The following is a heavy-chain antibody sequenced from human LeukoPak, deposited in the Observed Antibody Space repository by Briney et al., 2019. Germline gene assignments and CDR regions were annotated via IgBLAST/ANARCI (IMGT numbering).Heavy chain of an antibody. CDR3: AKPPGYYDSSGYSLPAR. Sequence: GGSLRLSCEATGFSFSSYAMSWVRQAPGKGLEWVSAISGSGGSTYYADSVKGRFTISRDNSKNTLYLQMNSLRAEDTAVYYCAKPPGYYDSSGYSLPARWGQGTLVTVSS. CDR2: ISGSGGST. D-gene: IGHD3-22*01. CDR1: GFSFSSYA. J-gene: IGHJ4*02. V-gene: IGHV3-23*01.